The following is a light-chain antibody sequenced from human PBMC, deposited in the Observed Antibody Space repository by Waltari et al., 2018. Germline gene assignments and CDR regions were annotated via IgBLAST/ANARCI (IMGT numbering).Light chain of an antibody. CDR3: QQSYSTLYT. V-gene: IGKV1-39*01. CDR2: AAS. CDR1: QSISSY. Sequence: DIQMTQSPSSLSASVGDRDTITCRASQSISSYLNWYQQKPGKAPKLLIYAASSLQSGVPSRFSGSGSGTDFTLTISSLQPEDFATYYCQQSYSTLYTFGQGTKLEIK. J-gene: IGKJ2*01.